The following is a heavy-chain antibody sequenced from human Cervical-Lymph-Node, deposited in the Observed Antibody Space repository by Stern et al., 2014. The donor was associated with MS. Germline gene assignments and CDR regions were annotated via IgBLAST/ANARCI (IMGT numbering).Heavy chain of an antibody. D-gene: IGHD3-10*01. J-gene: IGHJ3*02. CDR3: ARDQRHYGSGHYAFDI. CDR2: IIPIIGTA. Sequence: VQLVQSGAEVKKPGSSVKVSCKASGGTFSVYAFSWVRQAPGQGLEWVGGIIPIIGTANYAQKFQGRVTITADASIKTAYMEVSSLRFEDTAMYYCARDQRHYGSGHYAFDIWGQGTMVTVSS. CDR1: GGTFSVYA. V-gene: IGHV1-69*01.